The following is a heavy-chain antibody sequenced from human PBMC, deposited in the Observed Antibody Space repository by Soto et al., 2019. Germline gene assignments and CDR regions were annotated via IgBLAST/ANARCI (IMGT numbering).Heavy chain of an antibody. V-gene: IGHV3-15*01. CDR1: GFTFSDAW. J-gene: IGHJ4*02. Sequence: QLVESGGGFVKPGMSLRLTCAASGFTFSDAWMTWVRQAHGKGLERVGLIRSQGDGGTADYAPPVRGRFTISRDDAQNMVYLHMDNLQAEDTAVYYCITAPLRWGRGTLVTVSS. CDR2: IRSQGDGGTA. CDR3: ITAPLR.